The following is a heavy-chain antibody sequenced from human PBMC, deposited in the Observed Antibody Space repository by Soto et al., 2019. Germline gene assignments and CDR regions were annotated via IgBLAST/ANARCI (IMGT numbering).Heavy chain of an antibody. D-gene: IGHD6-13*01. V-gene: IGHV3-53*02. CDR2: IYSGGST. J-gene: IGHJ3*02. CDR1: GFTVSSNY. Sequence: EVQLVETGGGLIQPGGSLRLSCAASGFTVSSNYMSWVRQAPGKGLEWVSVIYSGGSTYYADSVKGRFTISRDNSKNTLYLQMNSLRAEDTAVYYCARLLIAAAGNAFGIWGQGTMVTVSS. CDR3: ARLLIAAAGNAFGI.